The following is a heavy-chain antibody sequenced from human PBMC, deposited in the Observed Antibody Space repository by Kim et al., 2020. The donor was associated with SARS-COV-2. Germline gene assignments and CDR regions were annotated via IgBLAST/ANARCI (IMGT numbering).Heavy chain of an antibody. D-gene: IGHD6-13*01. CDR1: GFTVSSFG. J-gene: IGHJ5*02. V-gene: IGHV3-33*06. CDR3: AKDRKPGTAAPGRVLHWFDP. CDR2: MWYNGNNK. Sequence: GGSLRLSCAASGFTVSSFGMHWVRQAPGKGLEWVAVMWYNGNNKYYADSVKGRFTISRDNSKNTLYLQMSSLRAEDTAVYYCAKDRKPGTAAPGRVLHWFDPRGQGTLVTVSS.